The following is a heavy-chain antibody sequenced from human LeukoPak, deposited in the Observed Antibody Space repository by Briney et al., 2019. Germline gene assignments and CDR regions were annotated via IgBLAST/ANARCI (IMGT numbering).Heavy chain of an antibody. CDR1: GFTVSNNY. D-gene: IGHD1-26*01. V-gene: IGHV3-53*05. CDR2: VYGGGST. Sequence: GGSLRLSCAASGFTVSNNYMSWVRQAPGKGLEWVSVVYGGGSTYYADSVKGRFTISRDNSKNSLYLQMNSLRTVDTAVYYCAKANPLIVGARAGGPINFWGQGTMVTVSS. CDR3: AKANPLIVGARAGGPINF. J-gene: IGHJ3*01.